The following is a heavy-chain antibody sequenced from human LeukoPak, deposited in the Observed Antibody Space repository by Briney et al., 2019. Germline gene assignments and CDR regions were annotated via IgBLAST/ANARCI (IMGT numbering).Heavy chain of an antibody. J-gene: IGHJ4*02. CDR3: ARDPTGIVPWTYHPHYFDQ. CDR1: GFTFSTYG. CDR2: IWYDGSNK. Sequence: GRSLSLSCAASGFTFSTYGMHWVRQAPGKGLEWAAVIWYDGSNKYYADSVKGRFTISRDNSKNTLYLQMDSLTAEDTAVYYCARDPTGIVPWTYHPHYFDQWGQGTLVTVSS. D-gene: IGHD1-26*01. V-gene: IGHV3-33*01.